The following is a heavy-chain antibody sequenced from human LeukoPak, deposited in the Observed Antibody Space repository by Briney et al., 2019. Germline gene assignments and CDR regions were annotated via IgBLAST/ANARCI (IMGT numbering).Heavy chain of an antibody. CDR3: ARLGRVTGWYSVY. D-gene: IGHD1-26*01. CDR2: IGSDGSGT. V-gene: IGHV3-74*03. CDR1: GFNFRDYG. J-gene: IGHJ4*02. Sequence: PGGSLRLSCAASGFNFRDYGMHWVRQAPGKGLVWVSRIGSDGSGTKYADSVKGRFAVYRDNAKTTLYLEMNSPRVEDTAVYYCARLGRVTGWYSVYWGQGAMVTVAS.